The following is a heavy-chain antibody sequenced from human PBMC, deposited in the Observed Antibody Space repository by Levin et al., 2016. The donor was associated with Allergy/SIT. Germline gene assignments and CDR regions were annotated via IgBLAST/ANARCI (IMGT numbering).Heavy chain of an antibody. V-gene: IGHV4-59*01. Sequence: WIRQPPGKGLEWIGYIYYSGSTNYNPSLKSRVTISVDTSKNQFSLKLSSVTAADTAVYYCAREDVTRGSSFDYWGQGTLVTVSS. CDR3: AREDVTRGSSFDY. CDR2: IYYSGST. D-gene: IGHD2-2*01. J-gene: IGHJ4*02.